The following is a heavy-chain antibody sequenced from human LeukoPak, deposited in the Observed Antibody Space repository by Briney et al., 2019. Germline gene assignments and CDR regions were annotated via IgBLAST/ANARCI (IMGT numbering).Heavy chain of an antibody. V-gene: IGHV1-24*01. D-gene: IGHD3-16*01. CDR2: FDPEDGET. CDR3: ATRGSTPGVYAFDI. CDR1: GYTLTELS. J-gene: IGHJ3*02. Sequence: ASVKVSCKVSGYTLTELSMHWVRQAPGRGLEWMGGFDPEDGETIYAQKFQGRATMTEDTSTDTAYMELSSLRSEDTAVYYCATRGSTPGVYAFDIWGQGTMVTVSS.